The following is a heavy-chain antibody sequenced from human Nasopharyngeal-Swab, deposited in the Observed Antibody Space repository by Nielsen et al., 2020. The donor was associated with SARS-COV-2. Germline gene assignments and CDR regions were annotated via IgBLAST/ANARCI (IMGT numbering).Heavy chain of an antibody. CDR3: ARGLYCSSTSCREIDY. CDR1: GYTFTGYY. Sequence: ASVKVSCKASGYTFTGYYMHWVRQAPEQGLEWMGWINPNSGGTNYAQKFQGWVTMTRDTSISTAYMELSRLRSDDTAVYYCARGLYCSSTSCREIDYWGQGTLVTVSS. J-gene: IGHJ4*02. CDR2: INPNSGGT. D-gene: IGHD2-2*01. V-gene: IGHV1-2*04.